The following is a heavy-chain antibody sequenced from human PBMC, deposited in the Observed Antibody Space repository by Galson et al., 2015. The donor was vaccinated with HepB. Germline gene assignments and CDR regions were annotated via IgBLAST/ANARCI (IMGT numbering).Heavy chain of an antibody. D-gene: IGHD4-17*01. CDR3: AKDLGDVSAFTPDFDY. CDR2: LTGSGGNT. Sequence: SLRLSCAASGFTFSNYAMNWVRQAPGKGLEWVSALTGSGGNTYYAGSVRGRFAISRDNSKNTLYLEMHSLRAEDTAVYYCAKDLGDVSAFTPDFDYWGQGALVTVSS. J-gene: IGHJ4*02. V-gene: IGHV3-23*01. CDR1: GFTFSNYA.